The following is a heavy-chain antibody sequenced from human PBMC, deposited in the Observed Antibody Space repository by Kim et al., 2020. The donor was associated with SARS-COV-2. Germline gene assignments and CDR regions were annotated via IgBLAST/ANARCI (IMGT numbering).Heavy chain of an antibody. CDR2: IYPGDSDT. Sequence: GESLKISCKGSGYSFTSYWIGWVRQMPGKGLEWMGIIYPGDSDTRYRPSFQGQVTISADKSISTAYLQWSSLKASDTAMYYCARRKHDYVWGSYRSNYFDDWGQGTLVTVSS. CDR1: GYSFTSYW. CDR3: ARRKHDYVWGSYRSNYFDD. D-gene: IGHD3-16*02. J-gene: IGHJ4*02. V-gene: IGHV5-51*01.